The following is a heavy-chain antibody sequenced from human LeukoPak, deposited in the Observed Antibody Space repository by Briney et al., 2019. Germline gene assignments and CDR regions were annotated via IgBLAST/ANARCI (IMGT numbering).Heavy chain of an antibody. V-gene: IGHV3-49*03. CDR2: IRSKAHGGTV. J-gene: IGHJ4*02. Sequence: GGSLRLSCTASGFTFGDYAMNWFRQAPGKGLEWVGFIRSKAHGGTVDYAASVKGRFIISRDDSKSIAYLQKTSLKTEDTAVYYCAKGHGYWGQGTSVTVSS. CDR3: AKGHGY. CDR1: GFTFGDYA.